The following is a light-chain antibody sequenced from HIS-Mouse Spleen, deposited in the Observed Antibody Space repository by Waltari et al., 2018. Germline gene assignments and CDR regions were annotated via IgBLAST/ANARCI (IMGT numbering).Light chain of an antibody. V-gene: IGKV4-1*01. J-gene: IGKJ1*01. Sequence: DIVMTQSPDSLAVSLGERATINCKSSQSVLYSSNNKNYLAWYQHKPGQPPKLLIYWAFTRDSGVPDRFSGRGSGTDFTLTISSLQAEDVAVYYCQQYYSTPWTFGQGTKVEIK. CDR1: QSVLYSSNNKNY. CDR2: WAF. CDR3: QQYYSTPWT.